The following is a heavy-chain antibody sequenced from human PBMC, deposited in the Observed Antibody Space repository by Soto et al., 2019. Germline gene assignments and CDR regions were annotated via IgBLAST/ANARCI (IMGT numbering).Heavy chain of an antibody. Sequence: GSSVKVSCKASGYTFTNYGIHWVRQAPGQRLEWMGWLNAANGDTIYSPRFQGRVTMTRDTSTSTVYMELSSLRSEDTAVYYCARGELGYCSGGSCYAYHYYGMDVWGQGTTVSVSS. J-gene: IGHJ6*02. D-gene: IGHD2-15*01. CDR1: GYTFTNYG. CDR3: ARGELGYCSGGSCYAYHYYGMDV. CDR2: LNAANGDT. V-gene: IGHV1-3*01.